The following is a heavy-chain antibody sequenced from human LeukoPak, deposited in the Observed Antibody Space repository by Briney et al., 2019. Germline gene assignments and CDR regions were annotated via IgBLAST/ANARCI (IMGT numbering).Heavy chain of an antibody. CDR3: ARDRYYDILTGYSGDYFDY. J-gene: IGHJ4*02. CDR1: GFTFSSYG. D-gene: IGHD3-9*01. CDR2: IWYDGSNK. Sequence: GGSLRLSCAASGFTFSSYGMHWVRQAPGKGLEWLAVIWYDGSNKYYGDSVKGRFTISRDNSKNTLYLQMNSLRAEDTAVYYCARDRYYDILTGYSGDYFDYWGQGTLVTVSS. V-gene: IGHV3-33*01.